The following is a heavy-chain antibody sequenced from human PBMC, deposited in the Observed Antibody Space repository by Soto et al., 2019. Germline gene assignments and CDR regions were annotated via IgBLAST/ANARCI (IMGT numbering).Heavy chain of an antibody. V-gene: IGHV3-21*01. CDR1: GFTFSSYN. D-gene: IGHD1-1*01. J-gene: IGHJ3*02. CDR2: ISTSSSNI. CDR3: VRVRWNDGAFDI. Sequence: EVQLVESGGGLVKPGGSLRLSCAASGFTFSSYNMNWVRQAPGEGLEWVSSISTSSSNIYYADSVKGRFTISRDNAKNSLYLQMNSLRVEDTAVYYCVRVRWNDGAFDIWGQGTMVTVSS.